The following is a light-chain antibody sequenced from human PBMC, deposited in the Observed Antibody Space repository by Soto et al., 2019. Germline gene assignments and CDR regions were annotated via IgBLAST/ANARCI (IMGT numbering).Light chain of an antibody. CDR3: TTYNNAHFP. CDR2: AAS. CDR1: EGISNY. J-gene: IGKJ4*01. V-gene: IGKV1-27*01. Sequence: EIQITQSPSCRSASVGDRVTITCGASEGISNYLAWYQQKPGKVPKLLIYAASTLQSGVPSRFSGSGSGTDFTLTISSLQPDDVATYYCTTYNNAHFPFDGGTKVDIK.